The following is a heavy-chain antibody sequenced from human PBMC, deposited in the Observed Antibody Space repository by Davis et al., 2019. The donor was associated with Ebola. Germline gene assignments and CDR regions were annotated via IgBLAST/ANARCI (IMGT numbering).Heavy chain of an antibody. CDR1: GDSLINYY. V-gene: IGHV4-59*01. Sequence: MPSETLSLTCTVYGDSLINYYWTWVRQPPGKGLEWIGYIYSSGATSFHPSLRNRLNMSIDTSRNEFSLRLTSVTDAATAVYYCARDGGAPRNWLDPWGQGTLVTVSS. D-gene: IGHD3-16*01. CDR2: IYSSGAT. CDR3: ARDGGAPRNWLDP. J-gene: IGHJ5*02.